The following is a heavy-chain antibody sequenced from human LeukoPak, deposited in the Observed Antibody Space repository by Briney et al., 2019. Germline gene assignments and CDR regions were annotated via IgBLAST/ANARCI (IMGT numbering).Heavy chain of an antibody. CDR3: AREDYDSSGYYGGSDAFDI. J-gene: IGHJ3*02. V-gene: IGHV4-59*01. CDR2: IYYSGST. Sequence: PSETLSLTCTVSGGSISSYYWSWIRQPPGKGLEWIGYIYYSGSTNYNPSLKSRVTISVGTSKNQFSLKLSSVTAADTAVYYCAREDYDSSGYYGGSDAFDIWGQGTMVTVSS. CDR1: GGSISSYY. D-gene: IGHD3-22*01.